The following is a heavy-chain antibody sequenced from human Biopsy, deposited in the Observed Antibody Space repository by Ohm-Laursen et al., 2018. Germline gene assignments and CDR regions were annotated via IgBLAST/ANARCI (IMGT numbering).Heavy chain of an antibody. CDR2: ITSRTSST. Sequence: GSLRLSCAASGFPFNVYSIVWVRQAPGKGLEWVSSITSRTSSTYYADSVKGRVTISRDNANNSVSLQMNNLRVDDTAVYYCARWYGDLFYYYNGMDVWGQGTTVTVSS. CDR1: GFPFNVYS. J-gene: IGHJ6*02. CDR3: ARWYGDLFYYYNGMDV. V-gene: IGHV3-21*01. D-gene: IGHD3-10*01.